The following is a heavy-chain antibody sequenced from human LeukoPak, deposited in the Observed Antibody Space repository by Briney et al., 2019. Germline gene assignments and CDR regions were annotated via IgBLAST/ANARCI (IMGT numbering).Heavy chain of an antibody. J-gene: IGHJ4*02. CDR1: GYTFTSYG. Sequence: ASVKVSCKASGYTFTSYGISWVRQAPGQGLEWMGWISAYNGNINYAQKLQGRVTMTTDTSTSTAYMELRSLRSDDTAVYYCARPRGFYYYGSGSYYTYFDYWGQGILVTVSS. D-gene: IGHD3-10*01. V-gene: IGHV1-18*01. CDR2: ISAYNGNI. CDR3: ARPRGFYYYGSGSYYTYFDY.